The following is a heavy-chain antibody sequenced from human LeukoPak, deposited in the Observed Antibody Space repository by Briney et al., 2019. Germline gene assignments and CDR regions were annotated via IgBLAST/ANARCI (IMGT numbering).Heavy chain of an antibody. J-gene: IGHJ4*02. CDR2: INHSGST. CDR3: ARREGASFDY. Sequence: SETLSLTCAVYGGSFSGYYWSWIRQPPGKGLEWIGEINHSGSTNYNPSLKSRVTISVDTSKNQFSLKLSSATAADTAVYYCARREGASFDYWGQGTLVTVSS. CDR1: GGSFSGYY. V-gene: IGHV4-34*01. D-gene: IGHD1-26*01.